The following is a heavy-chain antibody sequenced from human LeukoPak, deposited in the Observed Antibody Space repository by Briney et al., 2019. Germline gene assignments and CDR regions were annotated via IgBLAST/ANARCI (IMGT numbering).Heavy chain of an antibody. V-gene: IGHV3-30*04. J-gene: IGHJ6*02. CDR2: ISYDGSNK. Sequence: PGGSLRLSCAASGFTFSSYAMHWVRQAPGKGLEWVAVISYDGSNKYYADSVKGRFTISRDNSKNTLYLQMNSLRAEDTAVYYCARDLRSYRWNGMDVWGQGTTVTVSS. D-gene: IGHD3-16*02. CDR1: GFTFSSYA. CDR3: ARDLRSYRWNGMDV.